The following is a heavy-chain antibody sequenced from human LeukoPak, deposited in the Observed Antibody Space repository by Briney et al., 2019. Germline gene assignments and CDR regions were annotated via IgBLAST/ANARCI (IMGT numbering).Heavy chain of an antibody. J-gene: IGHJ4*02. V-gene: IGHV3-7*01. CDR3: AREGYDDSSGYPFDY. CDR2: VKQDGSEK. D-gene: IGHD3-22*01. Sequence: GGSLRLSCAASEFSFSTYWMTWVRQAPGKGLEWVANVKQDGSEKYYVDSAKGRFTISRDNAKNSMYLQMNSLRAEDTAVYYCAREGYDDSSGYPFDYWGQGTLVTVSS. CDR1: EFSFSTYW.